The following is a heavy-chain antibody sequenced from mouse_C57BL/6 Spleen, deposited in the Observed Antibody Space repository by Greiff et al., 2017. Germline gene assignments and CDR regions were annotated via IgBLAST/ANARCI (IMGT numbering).Heavy chain of an antibody. CDR1: GYTFTSSW. D-gene: IGHD3-1*01. CDR3: ARGGTPSGGFAY. Sequence: QVQLQQPGAELVKPGASVKLSCKASGYTFTSSWLHWVKQRPGQGLEWIGMIHPNSGSTNYNEKFKSKATLTVDKSSSTAYMQLSSLTSEDSAVYYCARGGTPSGGFAYWGQGTLVTVSA. J-gene: IGHJ3*01. CDR2: IHPNSGST. V-gene: IGHV1-64*01.